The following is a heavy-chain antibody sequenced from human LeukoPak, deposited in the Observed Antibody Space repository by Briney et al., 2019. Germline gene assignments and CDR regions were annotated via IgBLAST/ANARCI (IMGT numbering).Heavy chain of an antibody. J-gene: IGHJ6*02. V-gene: IGHV4-31*03. Sequence: SQTLSLTCTVSGGSISSGGYYWSWIRQHPGKGLEWIGYIYYSGSTYYNPSLKSRVTISVDTSKNQFSLKLSSVTAADTAVYYCARDNRVPAGILRYFDWPQRGDYYYYGMDVWGQGTTVTVSS. CDR1: GGSISSGGYY. CDR3: ARDNRVPAGILRYFDWPQRGDYYYYGMDV. D-gene: IGHD3-9*01. CDR2: IYYSGST.